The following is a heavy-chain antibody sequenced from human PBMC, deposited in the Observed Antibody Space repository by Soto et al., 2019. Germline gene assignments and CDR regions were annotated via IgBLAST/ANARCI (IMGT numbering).Heavy chain of an antibody. CDR3: ARVPLTYSSSSMEYWFDP. Sequence: GASVKVSCKASGGTFISYAISWVRQAPGQGLEWMGGIIPIFGTANYAQKFQGRVTITADESTSTAYMELSSLRSEDTAVYYCARVPLTYSSSSMEYWFDPWGQGTLVTVSS. CDR2: IIPIFGTA. J-gene: IGHJ5*02. D-gene: IGHD6-6*01. V-gene: IGHV1-69*13. CDR1: GGTFISYA.